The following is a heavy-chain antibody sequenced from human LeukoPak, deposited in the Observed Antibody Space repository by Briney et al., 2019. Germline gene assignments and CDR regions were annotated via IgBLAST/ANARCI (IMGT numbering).Heavy chain of an antibody. V-gene: IGHV3-23*01. CDR3: AKDRRSGSYLIFDY. CDR1: GFTFSSYA. J-gene: IGHJ4*02. D-gene: IGHD1-26*01. Sequence: GGSLRLSCAASGFTFSSYAMSWVRQAPGKGLEWVSAISGSGGSTYYADSVKCRFTISRDNSKNTLYLQMNSLRAEDTAVYYCAKDRRSGSYLIFDYWGQGTLVTVSP. CDR2: ISGSGGST.